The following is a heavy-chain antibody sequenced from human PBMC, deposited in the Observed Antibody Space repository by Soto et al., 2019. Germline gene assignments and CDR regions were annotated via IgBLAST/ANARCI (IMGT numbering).Heavy chain of an antibody. CDR2: INHSGST. J-gene: IGHJ4*02. CDR1: GGFFRGYY. CDR3: ALRSMAVVPEY. V-gene: IGHV4-34*01. Sequence: PSETLCPTFAVYGGFFRGYYWSWIRQPPGKGLEWIGEINHSGSTNYNPSLKSRVTLSVDTSTNQCSLTLSSMTAADTAVYYCALRSMAVVPEYWGQGTLVTVSS. D-gene: IGHD3-22*01.